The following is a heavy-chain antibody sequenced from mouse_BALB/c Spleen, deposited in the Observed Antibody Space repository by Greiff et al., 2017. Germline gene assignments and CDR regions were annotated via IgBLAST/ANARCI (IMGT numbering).Heavy chain of an antibody. J-gene: IGHJ4*01. D-gene: IGHD2-4*01. Sequence: VKLQESGPGLVAPSQSLSITCTVSGFSLTSYGVHWVRQPPGKGLEWLGVIWAGGSTNYNSALMSRLSISKDNSKSQVFLKMNSLQTDDTAMYYCARDDYDYDDAMDYWGQGTSVTVSS. CDR3: ARDDYDYDDAMDY. CDR1: GFSLTSYG. V-gene: IGHV2-9*02. CDR2: IWAGGST.